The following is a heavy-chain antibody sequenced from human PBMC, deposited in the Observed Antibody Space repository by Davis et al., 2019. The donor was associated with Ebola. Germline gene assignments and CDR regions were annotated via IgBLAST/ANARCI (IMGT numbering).Heavy chain of an antibody. CDR1: GGSISRGGSY. J-gene: IGHJ6*03. CDR2: IYYSGST. CDR3: ARDLRYDSSGYDYYFYMDV. V-gene: IGHV4-31*03. D-gene: IGHD3-22*01. Sequence: PSETLSLTCTVSGGSISRGGSYWTWIHQHPGKGLEWVGYIYYSGSTYYKPSLKSRVTISLDTSKNQFSLNLYSVTAADTAVYYCARDLRYDSSGYDYYFYMDVWGKGTTVTVSS.